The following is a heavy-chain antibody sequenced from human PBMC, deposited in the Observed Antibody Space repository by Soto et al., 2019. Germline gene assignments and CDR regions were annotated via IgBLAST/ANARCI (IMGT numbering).Heavy chain of an antibody. CDR1: GGSISSGGYY. CDR3: ARCLREMATTYYFDY. D-gene: IGHD1-1*01. V-gene: IGHV4-31*03. Sequence: QVQLQESGPGLVKPSQTLSLTCTVSGGSISSGGYYWSWIRQHPGKGLEWIGYIYYSGSTYYNPFLKSRVTISVDTSKNQFSLKLSSVTAADTAVYYCARCLREMATTYYFDYWGQGTLVTVSS. J-gene: IGHJ4*02. CDR2: IYYSGST.